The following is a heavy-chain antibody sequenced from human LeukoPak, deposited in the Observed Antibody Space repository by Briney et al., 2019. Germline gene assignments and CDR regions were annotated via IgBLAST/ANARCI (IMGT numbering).Heavy chain of an antibody. CDR2: IYWNGGST. D-gene: IGHD6-19*01. V-gene: IGHV3-20*04. Sequence: GGSLRLSCATSGFIFDDYGMSWVRQVPGKGLEWVAGIYWNGGSTGYADSVKGRFTISRDGAKNSLYLQMSSLRAEDTALYYCARDGNSGWYSDYWGQGTLVTVSS. J-gene: IGHJ4*02. CDR1: GFIFDDYG. CDR3: ARDGNSGWYSDY.